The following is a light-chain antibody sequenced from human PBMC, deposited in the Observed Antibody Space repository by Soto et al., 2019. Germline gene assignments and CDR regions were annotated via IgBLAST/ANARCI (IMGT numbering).Light chain of an antibody. CDR3: QTWGTANVV. CDR1: SGHSSYV. J-gene: IGLJ2*01. Sequence: QPVLTQSPSASASLGASVKLTCTLSSGHSSYVIAWHQQQPEKGPRYLMRLYSDGSHTKGDGIPDRFSGSSSGAERHLTISSLQSEDEADYYCQTWGTANVVFGXGTKLTVL. V-gene: IGLV4-69*01. CDR2: LYSDGSH.